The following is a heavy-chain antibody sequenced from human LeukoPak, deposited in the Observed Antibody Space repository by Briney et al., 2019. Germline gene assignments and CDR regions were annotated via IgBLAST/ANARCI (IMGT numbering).Heavy chain of an antibody. J-gene: IGHJ6*03. CDR1: GFTLSSYA. V-gene: IGHV3-23*01. CDR3: TRAPIGSRWKGIISYYYYYMDV. D-gene: IGHD3-10*01. CDR2: ISDTGNT. Sequence: PGGSLRLSCAASGFTLSSYAMSWVRQAPGKGLEWVSAISDTGNTYHADSVKGRFTISRDSSKNTLFLQMNSLKTEDTAVYYCTRAPIGSRWKGIISYYYYYMDVWGKGTTVTVSS.